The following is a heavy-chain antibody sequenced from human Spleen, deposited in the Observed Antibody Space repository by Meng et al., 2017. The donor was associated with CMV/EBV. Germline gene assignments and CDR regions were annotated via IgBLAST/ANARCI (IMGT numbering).Heavy chain of an antibody. J-gene: IGHJ6*02. V-gene: IGHV1-2*02. CDR2: INPNSGDT. CDR1: GYTFTGYY. Sequence: ASVKVSCKASGYTFTGYYIHWVRQAPGQGLEWMGWINPNSGDTNYAQKFEDRVTMTRDTSISTAYMDLSRLKSDDTAVYYCARPSRRRYYYDSSGYYGMDVWGQGTTVTVSS. CDR3: ARPSRRRYYYDSSGYYGMDV. D-gene: IGHD3-22*01.